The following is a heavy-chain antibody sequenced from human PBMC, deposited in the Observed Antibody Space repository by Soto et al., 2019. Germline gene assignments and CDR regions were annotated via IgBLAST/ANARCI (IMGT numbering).Heavy chain of an antibody. CDR3: TKYPGHELCRDDCFGP. J-gene: IGHJ5*02. CDR1: GFTFSSYC. V-gene: IGHV3-23*01. Sequence: LESGGGLVQPGGSLRLSCVVSGSGFTFSSYCMSWVRQAPGKGLEWVSGISGHGKNTYYTDSVKGRFTISRDNSKNTVHLQLDSLRAGDTGVYFCTKYPGHELCRDDCFGPWGQGTQVTVSS. CDR2: ISGHGKNT. D-gene: IGHD2-21*01.